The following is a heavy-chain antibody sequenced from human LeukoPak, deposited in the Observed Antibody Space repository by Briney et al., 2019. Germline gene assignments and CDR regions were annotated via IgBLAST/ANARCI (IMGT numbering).Heavy chain of an antibody. J-gene: IGHJ4*02. CDR2: ISAYNGDT. CDR1: RNTFTSYY. Sequence: ASVKVSCKASRNTFTSYYIHWVRQAPGQGLEWMGCISAYNGDTNYAQKLQGRVTITTDTSTNTAYMELSRLGSDDTAVYYCARDLMTLYFDYWGQGTLVTVSS. CDR3: ARDLMTLYFDY. V-gene: IGHV1-18*04.